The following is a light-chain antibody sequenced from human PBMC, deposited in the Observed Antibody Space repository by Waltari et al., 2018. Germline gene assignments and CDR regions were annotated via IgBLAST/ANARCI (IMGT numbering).Light chain of an antibody. CDR2: DVT. V-gene: IGLV2-11*01. CDR3: CSYAGSITFWV. Sequence: QSALTQPRSVSGSPGQSVTISCTGTSSDVGGYTYVSWYQHHPGKAPKLIIYDVTKRPSGFPDRFSASKSDNPASLTISGLQAEDEADYYCCSYAGSITFWVFGGGTKLTVL. CDR1: SSDVGGYTY. J-gene: IGLJ3*02.